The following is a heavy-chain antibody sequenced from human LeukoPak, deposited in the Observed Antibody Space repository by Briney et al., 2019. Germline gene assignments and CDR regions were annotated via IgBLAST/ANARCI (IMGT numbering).Heavy chain of an antibody. CDR1: GFTFSSYW. CDR2: IKQDGSEK. J-gene: IGHJ6*04. D-gene: IGHD4-17*01. V-gene: IGHV3-7*03. CDR3: AREAGSYGDYDMHYYYGMDV. Sequence: GGSLRLSCAASGFTFSSYWMSWVRQAPGKGLEWVANIKQDGSEKYYVDSVKGRFTISRDNAKNSLYLQMNSLRAEDTAVYYCAREAGSYGDYDMHYYYGMDVWGKGTTVTVSS.